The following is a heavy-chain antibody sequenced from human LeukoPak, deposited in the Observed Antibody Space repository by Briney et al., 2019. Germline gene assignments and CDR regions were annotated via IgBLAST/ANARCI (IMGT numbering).Heavy chain of an antibody. CDR2: INTGNGNT. Sequence: ASVKVSCKASGYTFTSYGISWVRQAPGQRLEWMGWINTGNGNTKYSQTFQGKFTITRDTSASTAYMELSSLRTEDTAVYYCAKVLLGPTYYYDSSGYQKYYYYYYGMDVWGQGTTVTVSS. D-gene: IGHD3-22*01. V-gene: IGHV1-3*04. J-gene: IGHJ6*02. CDR3: AKVLLGPTYYYDSSGYQKYYYYYYGMDV. CDR1: GYTFTSYG.